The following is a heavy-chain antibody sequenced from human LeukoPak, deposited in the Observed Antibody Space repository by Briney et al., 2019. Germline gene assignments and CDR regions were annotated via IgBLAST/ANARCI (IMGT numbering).Heavy chain of an antibody. V-gene: IGHV3-33*01. CDR3: ARGQVTAASALRFDY. Sequence: GGSLRLSCAASGLSFSTSGMHWVRQAPGKGLEWVAMIWSDGGNKYYADSVKGRFTISRDNSKNTLSLQMNSLRAEDTAVYYCARGQVTAASALRFDYWGQGTLVTVSS. CDR2: IWSDGGNK. D-gene: IGHD6-13*01. CDR1: GLSFSTSG. J-gene: IGHJ4*02.